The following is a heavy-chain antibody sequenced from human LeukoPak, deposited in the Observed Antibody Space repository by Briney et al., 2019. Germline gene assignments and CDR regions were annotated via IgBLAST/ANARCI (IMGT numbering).Heavy chain of an antibody. Sequence: GESRQISCQGSGYGFTRYWIGWVRPMPGKGREWMGIIYPGESDTRYSTSFQGQVTISADKSISTAYLQWSSLKASDTAMYYCARLDPPMVRGVILRYYGMDVWGQGTTVTVSS. CDR2: IYPGESDT. CDR3: ARLDPPMVRGVILRYYGMDV. V-gene: IGHV5-51*01. CDR1: GYGFTRYW. J-gene: IGHJ6*02. D-gene: IGHD3-10*01.